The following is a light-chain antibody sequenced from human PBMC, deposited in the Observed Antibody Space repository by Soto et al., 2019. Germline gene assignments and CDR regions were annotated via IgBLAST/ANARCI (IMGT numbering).Light chain of an antibody. Sequence: DIQMTQSPSTLSASVGDRLTITCRASQSISSWLAWYRQKPGKAPKLLIFDAFSLESGVPSRFSGSRSGTEFTLTIRSLQPDDYATYYCQQYNSYSPLTFGGGTTVDIK. CDR2: DAF. CDR3: QQYNSYSPLT. CDR1: QSISSW. J-gene: IGKJ4*01. V-gene: IGKV1-5*01.